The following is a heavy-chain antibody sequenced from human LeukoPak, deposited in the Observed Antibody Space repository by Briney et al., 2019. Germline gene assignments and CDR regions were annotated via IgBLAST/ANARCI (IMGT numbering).Heavy chain of an antibody. CDR2: ITSGGST. D-gene: IGHD1/OR15-1a*01. CDR1: GFSFSSYG. CDR3: AKVGITGTRFFEY. Sequence: GGSLRLSCAASGFSFSSYGMSWVRQAPGKGLEWVSIITSGGSTYYADSVKGRFTISRDTSQNTLYLQMNSLRAKDTAAYYCAKVGITGTRFFEYWGQGTLVTVSS. V-gene: IGHV3-23*01. J-gene: IGHJ4*02.